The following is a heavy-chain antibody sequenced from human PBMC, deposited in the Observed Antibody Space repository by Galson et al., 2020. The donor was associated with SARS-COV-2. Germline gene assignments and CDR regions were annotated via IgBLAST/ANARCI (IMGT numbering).Heavy chain of an antibody. Sequence: LSLTCAASGFTFSSHAMPWVRQAPGKGLECVAHIFFDGSDKYYGDSVKGRFTISRDSSKNTVYLQMNNLRADDTAVYYCARDGQTSSGWAFDYWGQGTLVTVSS. V-gene: IGHV3-33*01. D-gene: IGHD6-19*01. CDR2: IFFDGSDK. CDR1: GFTFSSHA. CDR3: ARDGQTSSGWAFDY. J-gene: IGHJ4*02.